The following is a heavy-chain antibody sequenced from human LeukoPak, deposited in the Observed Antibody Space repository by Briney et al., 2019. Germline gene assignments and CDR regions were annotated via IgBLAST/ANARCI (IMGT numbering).Heavy chain of an antibody. D-gene: IGHD4-17*01. CDR2: ISSSSSYI. J-gene: IGHJ6*02. CDR3: AGPTVTYYYYGMDV. CDR1: GFTFSSYS. V-gene: IGHV3-21*01. Sequence: GGSLRFSCAASGFTFSSYSMNWVRQAPGKGLEWVSSISSSSSYIYYADSVKGRFTISRDNAKNSLYLQMNSLRAEDTAVYYCAGPTVTYYYYGMDVWGQGTTVTVS.